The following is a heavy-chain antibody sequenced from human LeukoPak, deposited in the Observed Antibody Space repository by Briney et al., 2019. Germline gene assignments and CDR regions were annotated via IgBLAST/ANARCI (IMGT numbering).Heavy chain of an antibody. Sequence: ASVKVSCKASGYTFTSYDINWVRQATGQGLEWMGWMNPNSGNTGYAQKFQGRVTITRNTSISTAYMELSSLRSEDTAVYYCARNNYGDYYFDYWGQGTLVTVSS. CDR1: GYTFTSYD. J-gene: IGHJ4*02. CDR2: MNPNSGNT. V-gene: IGHV1-8*03. D-gene: IGHD4-17*01. CDR3: ARNNYGDYYFDY.